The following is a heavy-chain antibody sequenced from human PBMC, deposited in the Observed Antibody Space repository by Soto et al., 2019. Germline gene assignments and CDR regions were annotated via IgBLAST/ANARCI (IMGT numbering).Heavy chain of an antibody. D-gene: IGHD6-19*01. Sequence: SETLSLTCTVSGGSISSDYWSWIRQPPGKGLEWIGYSHNSGSTDYNPSLKSRVTISLDTSRNEFSLKLGSVTAADTAVYYCARGGWYEDHWGQGTLVTVSS. V-gene: IGHV4-59*08. CDR1: GGSISSDY. CDR2: SHNSGST. CDR3: ARGGWYEDH. J-gene: IGHJ4*02.